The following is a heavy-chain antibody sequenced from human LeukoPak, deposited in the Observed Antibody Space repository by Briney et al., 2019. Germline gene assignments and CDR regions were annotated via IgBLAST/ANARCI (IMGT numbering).Heavy chain of an antibody. CDR3: ARGPWSYDSSGYFDDY. J-gene: IGHJ4*02. CDR1: GGTFSSYA. D-gene: IGHD3-22*01. Sequence: SVKVSCKASGGTFSSYAISWVRQAPGQGLEWMGRIIPILGIANYAQKFQGRVTITADKSTSTAYMELSSLRSEDTVVYYCARGPWSYDSSGYFDDYWGQGTLVTVSS. CDR2: IIPILGIA. V-gene: IGHV1-69*04.